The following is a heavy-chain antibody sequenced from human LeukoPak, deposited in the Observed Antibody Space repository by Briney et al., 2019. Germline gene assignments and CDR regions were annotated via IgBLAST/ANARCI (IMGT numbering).Heavy chain of an antibody. CDR1: GFTFSSYG. J-gene: IGHJ3*02. D-gene: IGHD6-6*01. CDR3: AKLGSSSSHDASDI. CDR2: IRYDGSNK. Sequence: GGSLRLSCAASGFTFSSYGMHWVRQAPGKGLEWVAFIRYDGSNKYYADSVKGRFTISRDNSKNTLYLQMNSLRAEDTAVYYCAKLGSSSSHDASDIWGQGTMVTVSS. V-gene: IGHV3-30*02.